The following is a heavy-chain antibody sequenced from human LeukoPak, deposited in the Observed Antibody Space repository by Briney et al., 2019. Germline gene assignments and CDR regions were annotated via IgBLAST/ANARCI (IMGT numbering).Heavy chain of an antibody. CDR3: ARAIYGSGSYYIHSPQPYYYYYYMDV. CDR2: IYYSGST. Sequence: PSETLSLTCTVSGGSISSSSYYWGWIRQPPGKGLEWIGSIYYSGSTYYNPSLKSRVTISVDTSKNQFSLKLSSVTAADTAVYYCARAIYGSGSYYIHSPQPYYYYYYMDVWGKGTTVTISS. J-gene: IGHJ6*03. CDR1: GGSISSSSYY. D-gene: IGHD3-10*01. V-gene: IGHV4-39*01.